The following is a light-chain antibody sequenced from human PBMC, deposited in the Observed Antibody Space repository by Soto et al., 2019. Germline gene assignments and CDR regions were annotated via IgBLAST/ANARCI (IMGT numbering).Light chain of an antibody. Sequence: AIQLTQSPSSLSATVGYRVTVTCRASQGISSALAWYQHKLGKAPKLLIFDASSLQSGVPSRFSGSGSGTDFTPTISCLQPEDFATYYCQQANSFLITFGGGTKVDVK. J-gene: IGKJ4*01. CDR3: QQANSFLIT. CDR1: QGISSA. CDR2: DAS. V-gene: IGKV1-13*02.